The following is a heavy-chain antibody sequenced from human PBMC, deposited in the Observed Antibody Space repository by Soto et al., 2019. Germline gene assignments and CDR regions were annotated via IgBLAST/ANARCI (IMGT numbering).Heavy chain of an antibody. J-gene: IGHJ3*02. CDR1: GGSISSYY. Sequence: SETLSLTCTVSGGSISSYYWSWIRQPPGKRLEWIGYIYYSGSTNYNPSLKSRVTISVDTSKNQFSLKLSSVTAADTAVYYCARGSIAVAGTPPHPFDIWGQGTMVTGSS. CDR2: IYYSGST. CDR3: ARGSIAVAGTPPHPFDI. D-gene: IGHD6-19*01. V-gene: IGHV4-59*01.